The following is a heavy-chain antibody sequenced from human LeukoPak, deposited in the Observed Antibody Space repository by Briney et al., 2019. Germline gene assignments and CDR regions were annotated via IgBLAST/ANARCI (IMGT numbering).Heavy chain of an antibody. Sequence: GGSLRLSCAASGFTFSSYGMHWVRQAPGKGLEWVAVISYDGSNKYYADSVKGRFTISRDNSKNTLYLQMNSLRAEDTAVYYCAKVQSPIAAARYFDYWGQGTLVTVSS. CDR2: ISYDGSNK. J-gene: IGHJ4*02. CDR1: GFTFSSYG. D-gene: IGHD6-13*01. CDR3: AKVQSPIAAARYFDY. V-gene: IGHV3-30*18.